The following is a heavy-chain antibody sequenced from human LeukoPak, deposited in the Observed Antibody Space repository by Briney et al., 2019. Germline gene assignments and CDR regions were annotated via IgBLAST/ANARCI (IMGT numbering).Heavy chain of an antibody. CDR1: GFTFSSYW. V-gene: IGHV3-74*01. J-gene: IGHJ6*03. CDR3: AKDGGPGSLGKYYYYMDV. CDR2: INRDGSTT. D-gene: IGHD7-27*01. Sequence: GGSLRLSCAASGFTFSSYWMHWVRQAPGKGLVWVSRINRDGSTTYYADSVKGRFTISRDNSRNTLYLEMNSLRGGDTAVYYCAKDGGPGSLGKYYYYMDVWGKGTTVTVSS.